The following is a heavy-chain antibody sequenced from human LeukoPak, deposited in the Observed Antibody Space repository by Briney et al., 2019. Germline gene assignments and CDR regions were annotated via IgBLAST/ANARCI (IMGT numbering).Heavy chain of an antibody. CDR1: GFTFSSYS. Sequence: GGSLRLSCAASGFTFSSYSMNWVRQAPGKGLEWVSSISSSSSYIYYADSVRGRFTISRDNAKNSLYLQMNSLRAEDTAVYYGTRDQNAGSGSYYIDYWGQGTLVTVSS. CDR3: TRDQNAGSGSYYIDY. V-gene: IGHV3-21*04. CDR2: ISSSSSYI. J-gene: IGHJ4*02. D-gene: IGHD3-10*01.